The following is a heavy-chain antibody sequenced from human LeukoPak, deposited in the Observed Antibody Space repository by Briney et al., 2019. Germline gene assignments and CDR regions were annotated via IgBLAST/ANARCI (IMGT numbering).Heavy chain of an antibody. Sequence: PGGSLRLSCAASGFTFSNYAMSWVRQAPGKGLDWVSTISISGGNTYYTDSVKGRFTISRDNSKSTLYLQMNSLRAEDTAVYYCAKGSMVRGGFDLWGQGTLVTVSS. CDR1: GFTFSNYA. D-gene: IGHD3-10*01. CDR2: ISISGGNT. J-gene: IGHJ5*02. V-gene: IGHV3-23*01. CDR3: AKGSMVRGGFDL.